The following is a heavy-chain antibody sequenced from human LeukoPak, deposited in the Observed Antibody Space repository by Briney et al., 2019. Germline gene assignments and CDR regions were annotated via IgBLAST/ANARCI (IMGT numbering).Heavy chain of an antibody. D-gene: IGHD3-16*01. V-gene: IGHV4-59*11. J-gene: IGHJ4*02. Sequence: SETLSLTCTVAGGSISSRYWTWIRRPPGRGLEWIGYASVTGNPDYTLSLKSRVTISVDTSKNQFSLRLTSVTAVDTAIYYCASDFTQGGGLLEYWGQGLLVTVSS. CDR2: ASVTGNP. CDR1: GGSISSRY. CDR3: ASDFTQGGGLLEY.